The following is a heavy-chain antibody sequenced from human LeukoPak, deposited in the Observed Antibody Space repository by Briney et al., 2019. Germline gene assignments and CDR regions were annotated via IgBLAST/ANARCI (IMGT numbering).Heavy chain of an antibody. V-gene: IGHV4-59*01. Sequence: SETLSLTCTVSGGSISSYYWSWIRQPPGKGLEWIGYIYYSGSTNYNPSLKSRVTISVDTSKNQFPLKLSSVTAADTAVYYCARVGGIVDYWGQGTLVTVSS. CDR2: IYYSGST. D-gene: IGHD2-15*01. J-gene: IGHJ4*02. CDR3: ARVGGIVDY. CDR1: GGSISSYY.